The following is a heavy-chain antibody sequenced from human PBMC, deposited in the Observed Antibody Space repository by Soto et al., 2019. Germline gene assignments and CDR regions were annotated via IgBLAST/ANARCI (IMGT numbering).Heavy chain of an antibody. CDR2: ISSSSSTI. J-gene: IGHJ4*02. CDR1: GFTFSSYS. V-gene: IGHV3-48*01. Sequence: EVQLVESGGGLVQPGGSLRLSCAASGFTFSSYSMNWVRQAPGKGLEWVSYISSSSSTIYYADSVKGRFTISRDNAKNSLYLQMNSLSAEDTAVYYCARDLHYGLFDYWGQGTLVTVSS. CDR3: ARDLHYGLFDY. D-gene: IGHD4-17*01.